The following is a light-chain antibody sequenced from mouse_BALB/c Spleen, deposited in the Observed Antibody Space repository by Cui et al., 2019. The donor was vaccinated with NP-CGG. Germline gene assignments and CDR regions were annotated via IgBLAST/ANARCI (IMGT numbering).Light chain of an antibody. J-gene: IGLJ1*01. Sequence: TVVTQESALTPSPGETVTITCRSRTGAVTTSNYANWVQEKPDHLFTGLIGGTNNRTPGVPARFSGSLIGDKAALTITGAQTEDEAIYFCALWYSNHWVFGGGTKLTVL. CDR2: GTN. CDR3: ALWYSNHWV. CDR1: TGAVTTSNY. V-gene: IGLV1*01.